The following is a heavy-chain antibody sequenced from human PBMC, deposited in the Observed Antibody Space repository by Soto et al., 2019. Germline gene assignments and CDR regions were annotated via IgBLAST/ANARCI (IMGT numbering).Heavy chain of an antibody. CDR2: INHSGST. CDR1: GGSFSGYY. D-gene: IGHD2-15*01. J-gene: IGHJ4*02. V-gene: IGHV4-34*01. Sequence: QVQLQQWGAGLLKPSETLSLTCAVYGGSFSGYYWSWIHQPPGKGLEWIGEINHSGSTNYNPSLKSRVTISVDTSKNQFSLKLSSVTAADTAVYYCARRKGIVVVAAREYYFDYWGQGTLVTVSS. CDR3: ARRKGIVVVAAREYYFDY.